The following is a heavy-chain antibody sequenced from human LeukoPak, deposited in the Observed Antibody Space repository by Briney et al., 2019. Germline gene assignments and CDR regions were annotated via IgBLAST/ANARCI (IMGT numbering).Heavy chain of an antibody. V-gene: IGHV4-61*02. CDR3: ARRFDY. J-gene: IGHJ4*02. CDR1: GGSISSSSYY. CDR2: IYTSGST. Sequence: SETLSLTCTVSGGSISSSSYYWGWIRQPAGKGLEWIGRIYTSGSTNYNPSLKSRVTMSVDTSKNQFSLKLSSVTAADTAVYYCARRFDYWGQGTLVTVSS.